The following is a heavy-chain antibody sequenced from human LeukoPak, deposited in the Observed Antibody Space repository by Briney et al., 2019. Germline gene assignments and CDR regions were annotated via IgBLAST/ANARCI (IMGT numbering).Heavy chain of an antibody. V-gene: IGHV3-15*01. CDR1: GFTVTSNY. CDR3: TTDVPYPDDH. Sequence: TGGSLRLSCAASGFTVTSNYMNWVRQAPGKGLEWVGRIKSKTDGGTTDYAAPVKGRFTISRDDPKNTLYLQMNSLKTEDTAVYYCTTDVPYPDDHWGQGTLVTVSS. CDR2: IKSKTDGGTT. J-gene: IGHJ4*02.